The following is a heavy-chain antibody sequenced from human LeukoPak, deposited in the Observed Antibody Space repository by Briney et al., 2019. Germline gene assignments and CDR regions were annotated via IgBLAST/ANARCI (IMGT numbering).Heavy chain of an antibody. J-gene: IGHJ4*02. CDR3: ARFAYSGSPIDY. D-gene: IGHD1-26*01. CDR1: GGTFSSYT. V-gene: IGHV1-69*02. Sequence: ASVTVSCKASGGTFSSYTISWVRQAPGQGLEWMGRIIPILGIANYAQKFQGRVTITADKSTSTAYMELSSLRSEDTAMYYCARFAYSGSPIDYWGQGTLVTVSS. CDR2: IIPILGIA.